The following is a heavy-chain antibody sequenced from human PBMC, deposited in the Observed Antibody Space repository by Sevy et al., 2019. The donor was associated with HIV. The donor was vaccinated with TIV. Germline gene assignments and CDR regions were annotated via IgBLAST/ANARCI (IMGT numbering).Heavy chain of an antibody. J-gene: IGHJ4*02. CDR2: IFNSEGT. CDR1: GASISSSNW. CDR3: ARIIDFYYYFDY. Sequence: SETMSLTCAVSGASISSSNWWSWVRQPQGKGLEWIGEIFNSEGTNYNPSLRSRVTISLDKAKNQFSLKLTSVTAADTAVYYCARIIDFYYYFDYWGQGTLVTVSS. V-gene: IGHV4-4*02. D-gene: IGHD3-9*01.